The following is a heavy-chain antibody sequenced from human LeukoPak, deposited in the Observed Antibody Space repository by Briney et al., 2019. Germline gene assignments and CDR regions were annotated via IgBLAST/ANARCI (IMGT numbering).Heavy chain of an antibody. CDR1: GFTFSSYG. V-gene: IGHV3-30*02. D-gene: IGHD4-23*01. Sequence: GGSLRLSCAASGFTFSSYGMHWVRQAPGKGLEWVAFIRYDGSNKYYADSVKGRFTISRDNAKNSLYLQMNSLRAEDTAVYYCAREDYGGNNAFDIWGQGTMVTVSS. CDR2: IRYDGSNK. CDR3: AREDYGGNNAFDI. J-gene: IGHJ3*02.